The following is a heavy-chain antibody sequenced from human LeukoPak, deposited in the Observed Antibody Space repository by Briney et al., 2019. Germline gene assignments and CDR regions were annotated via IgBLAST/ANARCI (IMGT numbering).Heavy chain of an antibody. D-gene: IGHD2-21*02. Sequence: ASVKVSCKASGYTFTNYGISWVRQAPGQGLEWMGWISTYNGNTEYAQKLQGRVTLTTDTSTTTGYMELRSLRSGDTAVYYCARVLGYCGRDCYPLDYWGQGTLVTVSS. J-gene: IGHJ4*02. CDR1: GYTFTNYG. V-gene: IGHV1-18*01. CDR2: ISTYNGNT. CDR3: ARVLGYCGRDCYPLDY.